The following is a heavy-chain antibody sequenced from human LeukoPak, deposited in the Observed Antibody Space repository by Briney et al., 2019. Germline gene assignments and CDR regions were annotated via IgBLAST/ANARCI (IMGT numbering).Heavy chain of an antibody. D-gene: IGHD5-24*01. J-gene: IGHJ3*02. V-gene: IGHV3-48*03. CDR3: ARGGYNYGYAFDI. CDR1: GCTFRSYE. CDR2: ISGSGSTI. Sequence: GGSLRLSCAASGCTFRSYEMNWVRQAPGKGLEWVSYISGSGSTIHYADFVKGRFTISRDNAKNSLFLQMNSLRAEDTAVYYCARGGYNYGYAFDIWGQGTMVTASS.